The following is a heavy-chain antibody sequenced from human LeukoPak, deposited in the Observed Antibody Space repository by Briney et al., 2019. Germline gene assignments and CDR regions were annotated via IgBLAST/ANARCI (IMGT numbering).Heavy chain of an antibody. CDR3: TRYSYNSGPNDY. Sequence: GGSLRLSCAASGFTFSSHWMSWVRQAPGKGLEWVANIKQDGSDKHYVDSVKGRFTISRDNTKTSLYLQMNSLRAEDTAVYYCTRYSYNSGPNDYWGQGILVTVSS. V-gene: IGHV3-7*01. CDR2: IKQDGSDK. D-gene: IGHD3-10*01. J-gene: IGHJ4*02. CDR1: GFTFSSHW.